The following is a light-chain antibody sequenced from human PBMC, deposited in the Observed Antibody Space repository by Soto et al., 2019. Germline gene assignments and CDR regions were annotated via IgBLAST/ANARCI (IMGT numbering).Light chain of an antibody. CDR1: QSVSSN. V-gene: IGKV3-15*01. J-gene: IGKJ5*01. CDR3: QQYNKWLYT. CDR2: GAS. Sequence: EIVMTQSPATLSVSPLERATLSCRASQSVSSNLAWYQQKPGQAPRLLIYGASTRATGIPARFSGSGSGTEFTLTISSLQSEDFAVYYCQQYNKWLYTFGQGTRLELK.